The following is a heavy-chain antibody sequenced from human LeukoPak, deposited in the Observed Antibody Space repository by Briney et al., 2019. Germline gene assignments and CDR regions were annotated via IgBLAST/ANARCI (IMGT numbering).Heavy chain of an antibody. CDR3: AKAGSGFGELESDAFDI. Sequence: GGSLRLSCAASGFTFSSYAMSWVRHAPGKGLELVSAISGSGGSTYYADSVKGRFTISRDNSKNTLYLQMNSLRAEDTAVYYCAKAGSGFGELESDAFDIWGQGTMVTVSS. V-gene: IGHV3-23*01. J-gene: IGHJ3*02. CDR2: ISGSGGST. D-gene: IGHD3-10*01. CDR1: GFTFSSYA.